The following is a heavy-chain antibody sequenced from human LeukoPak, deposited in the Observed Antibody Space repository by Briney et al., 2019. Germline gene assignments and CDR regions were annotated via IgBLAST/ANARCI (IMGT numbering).Heavy chain of an antibody. CDR3: ARAWWFGGDAFDI. CDR2: IYSGGST. V-gene: IGHV3-53*01. CDR1: GFTVSSNY. Sequence: GGSLRLSCAASGFTVSSNYMSWVRQAPGKGLECVSVIYSGGSTYYADSVKGRFTISRDNSKNTLYLQMNSLRAEDTAVYYCARAWWFGGDAFDIWGQGTMVTVSS. J-gene: IGHJ3*02. D-gene: IGHD3-10*01.